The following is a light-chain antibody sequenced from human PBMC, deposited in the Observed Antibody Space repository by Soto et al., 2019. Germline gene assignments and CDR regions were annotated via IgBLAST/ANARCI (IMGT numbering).Light chain of an antibody. CDR2: DVS. CDR3: QQFNVYPIT. CDR1: QDIRGA. J-gene: IGKJ5*01. Sequence: AIPLTPSPSSLSASVGDRVTLTFRASQDIRGALAWYQQKPGKAPKLLIYDVSSLESGVPSRFSGSGSGTDFTFTISSLQPEDFATYYCQQFNVYPITFGQGTRLEIK. V-gene: IGKV1-13*02.